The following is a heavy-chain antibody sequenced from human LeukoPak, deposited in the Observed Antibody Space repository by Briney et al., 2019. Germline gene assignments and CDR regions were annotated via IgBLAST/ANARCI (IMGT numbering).Heavy chain of an antibody. CDR3: ANCREDYYGMDV. CDR1: GFTFSSYA. J-gene: IGHJ6*02. V-gene: IGHV3-23*01. CDR2: ISGSGGST. D-gene: IGHD2-15*01. Sequence: GGSLRLSCAASGFTFSSYAMSWVRQAPGKGLEWVSAISGSGGSTYYADSVKGRFTISRDNSKNTLYLQMNSLRAEDTAVYYCANCREDYYGMDVWGQGTTVTVSS.